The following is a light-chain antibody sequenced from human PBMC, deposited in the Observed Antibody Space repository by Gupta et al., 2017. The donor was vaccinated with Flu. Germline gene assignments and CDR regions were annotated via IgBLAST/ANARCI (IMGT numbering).Light chain of an antibody. CDR1: DLENKY. Sequence: TCSGDDLENKYVCWYQQKRGQSPVLVVYQDIKRPSGIPERLSGSNSGNTATLTISGTQAMDEAEYYCQAWDGSTVVFGGGTKLTVL. CDR2: QDI. CDR3: QAWDGSTVV. J-gene: IGLJ2*01. V-gene: IGLV3-1*01.